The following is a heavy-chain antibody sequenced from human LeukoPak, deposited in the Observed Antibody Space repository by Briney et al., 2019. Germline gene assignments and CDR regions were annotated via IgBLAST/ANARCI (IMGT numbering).Heavy chain of an antibody. J-gene: IGHJ3*02. CDR2: FDPEDGET. Sequence: GAPVKVSCKVSGYTLTELSMHWVRQAPGKGLEWMGGFDPEDGETIYAQKFQGRVTMTEDTSTDTAHMELSSLRSEDTAVYYCATDRGAVAHDAFDIWGQGTMVTVSS. CDR3: ATDRGAVAHDAFDI. D-gene: IGHD6-19*01. CDR1: GYTLTELS. V-gene: IGHV1-24*01.